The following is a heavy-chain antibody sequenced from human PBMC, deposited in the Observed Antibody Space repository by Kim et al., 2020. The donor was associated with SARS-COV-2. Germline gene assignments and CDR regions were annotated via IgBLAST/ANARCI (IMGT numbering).Heavy chain of an antibody. V-gene: IGHV1-46*01. CDR3: ARGNRRLAGPFDC. Sequence: ASVKVSCKASGYTFTSYYMHWVRQAPGQGLEWMGIINPSGGSTSYAQKFQGRVTMTTDTSTSTAYMELSSLRSADTAVYYCARGNRRLAGPFDCWGQGTLVTVSS. CDR2: INPSGGST. J-gene: IGHJ4*02. D-gene: IGHD6-19*01. CDR1: GYTFTSYY.